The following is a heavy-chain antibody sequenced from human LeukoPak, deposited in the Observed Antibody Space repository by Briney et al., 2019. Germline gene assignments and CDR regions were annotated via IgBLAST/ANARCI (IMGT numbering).Heavy chain of an antibody. V-gene: IGHV3-43*02. D-gene: IGHD6-13*01. CDR2: ISGDGGST. CDR3: AKDTRIAAAGAFDY. CDR1: GFTFDDYA. Sequence: GGSLRLSCAASGFTFDDYAMHWVRQAPGKGLEWVSLISGDGGSTYYADSVKGRFTISKDNSKNSLYLQMNSLRTEDTALYYCAKDTRIAAAGAFDYWGQGTLVTVSS. J-gene: IGHJ4*02.